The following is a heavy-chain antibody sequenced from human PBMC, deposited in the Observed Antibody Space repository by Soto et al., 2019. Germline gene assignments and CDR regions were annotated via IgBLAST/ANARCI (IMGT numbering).Heavy chain of an antibody. V-gene: IGHV3-23*01. D-gene: IGHD6-19*01. Sequence: EVPLLESGGGLVQPGVSLRLSCAASGFTFRSYSMNWVRQAPGKGLEWVSAISGSGASTYYADSVKGRFTISRDNSKNTVYLQMDSLRAEDTAVYYCAKDWGRGGWYELDYWGQGTLVSVSS. CDR3: AKDWGRGGWYELDY. CDR1: GFTFRSYS. CDR2: ISGSGAST. J-gene: IGHJ4*02.